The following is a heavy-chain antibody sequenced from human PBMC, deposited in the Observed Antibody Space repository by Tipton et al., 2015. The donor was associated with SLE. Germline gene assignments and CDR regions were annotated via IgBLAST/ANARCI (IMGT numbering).Heavy chain of an antibody. J-gene: IGHJ4*02. CDR1: GGSISSGSYY. V-gene: IGHV4-61*09. Sequence: LRLSCTVSGGSISSGSYYWSWIRQPAGKGLEWIGHIYATGLTNYNPSLKSRVTISVDTSKNHFSRKLSSVTAADTAVYYCARDKNGDYYDYWGQGTLVTVSS. CDR2: IYATGLT. CDR3: ARDKNGDYYDY. D-gene: IGHD4-17*01.